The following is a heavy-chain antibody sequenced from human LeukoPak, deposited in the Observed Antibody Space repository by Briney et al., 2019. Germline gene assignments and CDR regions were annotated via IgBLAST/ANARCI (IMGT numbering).Heavy chain of an antibody. CDR3: ARTPGYSSSWYYFDY. J-gene: IGHJ4*02. CDR2: IYHSGST. CDR1: GVSISSSNW. Sequence: PSETLSLTCAVSGVSISSSNWWSWVRQPPGKGLEWIGEIYHSGSTNYNPSLKSRVTISVDKSKNQFSLKLSSVTAADTAVYYCARTPGYSSSWYYFDYWGQGTLVTVSS. V-gene: IGHV4-4*02. D-gene: IGHD6-13*01.